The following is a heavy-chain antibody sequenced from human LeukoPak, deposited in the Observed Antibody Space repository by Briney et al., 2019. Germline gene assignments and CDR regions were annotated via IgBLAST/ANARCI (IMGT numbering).Heavy chain of an antibody. J-gene: IGHJ4*02. Sequence: PSETLSLTCTVSGGSISSGGYYWSWIRQPPGKGLEWIGYIHHSGSTYYNPSLKSRVTISVDRSKNQFSLKLISVTAADTAVYYCARDTPLSGNYGFDYWGQGTLVTVSS. D-gene: IGHD1-26*01. CDR3: ARDTPLSGNYGFDY. CDR1: GGSISSGGYY. CDR2: IHHSGST. V-gene: IGHV4-30-2*01.